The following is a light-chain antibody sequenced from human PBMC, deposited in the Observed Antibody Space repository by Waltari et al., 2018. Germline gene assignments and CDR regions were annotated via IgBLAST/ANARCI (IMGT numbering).Light chain of an antibody. J-gene: IGKJ2*01. CDR2: DVS. CDR1: QSVSSN. V-gene: IGKV3-15*01. Sequence: IVMTQSPPTLSVSPGEGATLPCRASQSVSSNLAWYQQKPGQAPRLLIYDVSTMAIGIPARFSGSGSGTEFTLTISSLQSEDFAVYYCQQYNKLPPYTFGQGTKLEIK. CDR3: QQYNKLPPYT.